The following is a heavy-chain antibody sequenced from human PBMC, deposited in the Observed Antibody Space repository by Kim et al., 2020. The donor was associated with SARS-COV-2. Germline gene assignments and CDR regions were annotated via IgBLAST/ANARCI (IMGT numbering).Heavy chain of an antibody. Sequence: GGSLRLSCAASGFTFSSYAMSWVRQAPGKGLEWVSAISGSGGSTYYADSVKGRFTISRDNSKNTLYLQMNSLRAEDTAVYYCATIAAAGQGTPYYFDYWGQGTLVTVSS. J-gene: IGHJ4*02. V-gene: IGHV3-23*01. CDR1: GFTFSSYA. D-gene: IGHD6-13*01. CDR2: ISGSGGST. CDR3: ATIAAAGQGTPYYFDY.